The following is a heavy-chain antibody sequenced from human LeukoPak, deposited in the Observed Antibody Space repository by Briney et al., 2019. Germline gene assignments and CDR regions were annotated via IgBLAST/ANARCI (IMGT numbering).Heavy chain of an antibody. D-gene: IGHD2-21*01. V-gene: IGHV3-9*01. CDR2: ISWNSGSI. Sequence: GGSLRLSCAASGFTFDDYAMHWVRQAPGKGLEWVSGISWNSGSIGYADSVKGRFTISRDNAKNSLYLQMNSLRAEDTALYYCAKSVVHDYYYYGMDVWGQGTTVTVSS. CDR3: AKSVVHDYYYYGMDV. J-gene: IGHJ6*02. CDR1: GFTFDDYA.